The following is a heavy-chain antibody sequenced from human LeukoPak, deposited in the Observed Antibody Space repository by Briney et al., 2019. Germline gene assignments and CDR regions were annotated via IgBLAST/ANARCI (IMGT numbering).Heavy chain of an antibody. D-gene: IGHD3-9*01. V-gene: IGHV3-48*01. Sequence: GGSLRLSCAASGFTFSSCSMNWVRQAPGKGLEWVSYISSSSSTIYYADSVKGRFTISRDNSKNTLFLQMNSLRAEDTAVYYCAKGYYEIHDAFDIWGQGTMVTVSS. CDR2: ISSSSSTI. CDR1: GFTFSSCS. J-gene: IGHJ3*02. CDR3: AKGYYEIHDAFDI.